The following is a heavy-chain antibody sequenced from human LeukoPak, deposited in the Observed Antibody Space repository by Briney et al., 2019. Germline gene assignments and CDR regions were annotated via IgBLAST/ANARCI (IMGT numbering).Heavy chain of an antibody. CDR2: IYYSGST. J-gene: IGHJ4*02. Sequence: SETLSLTCTVSGGSISSSSYYWGWIRQPPGKGLEWIGSIYYSGSTYYNPSLKSRVTISVDTSKNQFSLKLSSVTAADTAVYYCARAESGRGVFGYWGQGTLVTVSS. CDR1: GGSISSSSYY. D-gene: IGHD2-21*01. CDR3: ARAESGRGVFGY. V-gene: IGHV4-39*07.